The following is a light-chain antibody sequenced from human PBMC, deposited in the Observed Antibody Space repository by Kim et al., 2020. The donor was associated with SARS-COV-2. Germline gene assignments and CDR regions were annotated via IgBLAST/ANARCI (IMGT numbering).Light chain of an antibody. CDR2: GAS. CDR1: QSVGSNY. V-gene: IGKV3-20*01. J-gene: IGKJ2*01. CDR3: QEYTSSPPYT. Sequence: EIVLTQSPGTLSLSPGERATLSCRASQSVGSNYLAWYQQKPGQTPRLLIYGASNRATGIPDRFGGSGAGTDFTPTIGRLEPEDDAVYYCQEYTSSPPYTFGQGTKLEI.